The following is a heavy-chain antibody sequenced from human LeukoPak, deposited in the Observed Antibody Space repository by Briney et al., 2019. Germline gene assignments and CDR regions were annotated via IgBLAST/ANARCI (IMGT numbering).Heavy chain of an antibody. CDR3: ARGYLYSIRGGDSTEFDP. J-gene: IGHJ5*02. D-gene: IGHD2-21*02. Sequence: ASVKVSCKASGYTFTSYGISWVRQAPGQGLEWMGWITAYNVNTNYAQKFQGRVTMTTDTSTSTAYMELRSLRSDDTAVYYCARGYLYSIRGGDSTEFDPWGQGTLVTVSS. CDR2: ITAYNVNT. CDR1: GYTFTSYG. V-gene: IGHV1-18*01.